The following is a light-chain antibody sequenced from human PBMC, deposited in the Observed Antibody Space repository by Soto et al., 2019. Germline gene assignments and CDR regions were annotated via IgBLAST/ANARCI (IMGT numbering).Light chain of an antibody. J-gene: IGLJ1*01. CDR2: DVN. Sequence: QSVLTQPASVSGSPGQSITISCTGTISDVGGYDYVSWYQQLPGKAPKLLIYDVNNRPSGVSHRFSGSKSGNTASLTISGLQAEDEADYYCSSYTGSSTFVFGTGTKLTVL. V-gene: IGLV2-14*01. CDR1: ISDVGGYDY. CDR3: SSYTGSSTFV.